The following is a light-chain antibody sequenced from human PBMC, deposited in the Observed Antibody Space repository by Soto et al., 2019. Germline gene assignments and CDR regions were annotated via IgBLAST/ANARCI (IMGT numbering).Light chain of an antibody. CDR2: GAS. J-gene: IGKJ2*01. V-gene: IGKV3-20*01. CDR3: QQYGSSPRNT. Sequence: EIVLTQSPGTLSLSPGERATLSCRASQSVSSSYLAWYQQKPGQAPRLLIYGASSRATGIPDRFSGSGSGTDFTLTISRLESEDFAVYYCQQYGSSPRNTFGQGTKVDIK. CDR1: QSVSSSY.